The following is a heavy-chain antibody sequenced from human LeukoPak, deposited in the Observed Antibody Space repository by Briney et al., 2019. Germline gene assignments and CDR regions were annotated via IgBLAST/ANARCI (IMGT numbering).Heavy chain of an antibody. D-gene: IGHD4-23*01. J-gene: IGHJ6*02. CDR1: GGSISSNSYY. CDR2: IYYSGSS. V-gene: IGHV4-39*01. CDR3: ARRVRHHSYYYYGMDV. Sequence: TSETLSLTCTVSGGSISSNSYYWGWIRQPPGKGLEWIGSIYYSGSSYYNPSLKSRVTISVDTSKNQFSLKLSSVTAADTAVYYCARRVRHHSYYYYGMDVWGQGTTVTVSS.